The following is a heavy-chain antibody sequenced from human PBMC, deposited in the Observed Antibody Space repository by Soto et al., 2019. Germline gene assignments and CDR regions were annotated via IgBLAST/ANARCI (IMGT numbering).Heavy chain of an antibody. V-gene: IGHV3-23*01. CDR3: AKFGMATTKRSPPYYIDY. J-gene: IGHJ4*02. CDR2: ISGSGGGT. CDR1: GFTFSSYA. Sequence: XGSLILSCAASGFTFSSYAMSWVRQAPGKGLEWVSSISGSGGGTYYADSVKGRFTFSRDNSKNTLYLQMNSLRAEDTAVYYCAKFGMATTKRSPPYYIDYWGQGDLVTVSS. D-gene: IGHD1-1*01.